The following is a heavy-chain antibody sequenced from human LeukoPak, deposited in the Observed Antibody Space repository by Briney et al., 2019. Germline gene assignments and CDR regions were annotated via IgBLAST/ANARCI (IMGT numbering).Heavy chain of an antibody. CDR1: GYTFTGYY. Sequence: ASVKVSCKASGYTFTGYYMHWVRQAPGQGLEWMGWINPNSGGTNYAQKFQGRVTMTRDTSISTAYMELSRLRSDDTAAYYCARDAVNWRNYYYYMDVWGKGTTVTVSS. V-gene: IGHV1-2*02. D-gene: IGHD1-20*01. CDR2: INPNSGGT. J-gene: IGHJ6*03. CDR3: ARDAVNWRNYYYYMDV.